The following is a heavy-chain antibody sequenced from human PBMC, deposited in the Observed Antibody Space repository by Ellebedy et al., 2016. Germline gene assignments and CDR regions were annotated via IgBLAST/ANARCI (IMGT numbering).Heavy chain of an antibody. CDR2: IYYSGST. CDR3: ARHPPEWIQLWFDY. V-gene: IGHV4-59*08. D-gene: IGHD5-18*01. Sequence: SETLSLTXTVSGGSISSYYWSWIRQPPGKGLEWIGYIYYSGSTNYNPSLKSRVTISVDTSKNQFSLKLSSVTAADTAVYYCARHPPEWIQLWFDYWGQGTLVTVSS. J-gene: IGHJ4*02. CDR1: GGSISSYY.